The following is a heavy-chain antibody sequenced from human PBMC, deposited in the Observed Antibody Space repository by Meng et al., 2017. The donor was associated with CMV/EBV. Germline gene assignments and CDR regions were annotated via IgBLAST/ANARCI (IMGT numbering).Heavy chain of an antibody. CDR1: GFTFSSYS. V-gene: IGHV3-48*04. CDR2: ISSSSSTI. D-gene: IGHD7-27*01. Sequence: GESLKISCAASGFTFSSYSMNWVRQAPGKGLEWVSYISSSSSTIYYAGSVKGRFTISRDNAKNSLYLQMNSLRAEDTAVYYCARDPAWVYWGQGTLVTVSS. CDR3: ARDPAWVY. J-gene: IGHJ4*02.